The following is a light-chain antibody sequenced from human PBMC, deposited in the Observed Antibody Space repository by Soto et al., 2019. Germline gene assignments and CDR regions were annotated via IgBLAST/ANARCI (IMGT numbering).Light chain of an antibody. CDR2: GVS. CDR3: QQYSSWPPLA. Sequence: EVVMTQSPATLSVSPGDTATLACRASRTVSVNVAWYQQKPGQAPRLLIFGVSTRATGIPARFSGGGSGTEFTLTVSSLQSEDCAVYYCQQYSSWPPLAFGGGTKVEI. CDR1: RTVSVN. J-gene: IGKJ4*01. V-gene: IGKV3-15*01.